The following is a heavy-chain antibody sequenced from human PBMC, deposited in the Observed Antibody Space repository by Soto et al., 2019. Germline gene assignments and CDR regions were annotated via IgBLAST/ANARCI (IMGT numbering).Heavy chain of an antibody. Sequence: GGSLRLSCAASGFTFSSYSMNWVRQAPGKGLDWVSSISSSSSYIYYADSVNGRFTISRDNYKNTLYLQLNSLRAEDSAVYYCAKDSSSYYYLDYWGQETLVTVSS. CDR3: AKDSSSYYYLDY. CDR2: ISSSSSYI. D-gene: IGHD3-22*01. J-gene: IGHJ4*02. V-gene: IGHV3-21*01. CDR1: GFTFSSYS.